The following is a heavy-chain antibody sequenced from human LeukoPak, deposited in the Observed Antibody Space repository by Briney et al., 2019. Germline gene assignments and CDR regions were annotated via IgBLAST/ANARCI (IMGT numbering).Heavy chain of an antibody. CDR2: IYHSGST. V-gene: IGHV4-4*02. J-gene: IGHJ5*02. CDR3: ARGRGNYSRSYNWFDP. CDR1: GGSISSSDW. Sequence: SETLSLTCAVSGGSISSSDWWSWVRQPPGKGLEWIGEIYHSGSTNYNPSLKSRVTISVDKSKNQFSLNLSSVTAADTAVYYCARGRGNYSRSYNWFDPWGQGTLVTVSS. D-gene: IGHD6-6*01.